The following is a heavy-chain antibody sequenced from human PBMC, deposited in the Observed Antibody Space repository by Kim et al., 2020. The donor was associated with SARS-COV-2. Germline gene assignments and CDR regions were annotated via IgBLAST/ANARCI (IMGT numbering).Heavy chain of an antibody. V-gene: IGHV3-21*01. CDR1: GFTFSSYS. CDR3: ARDFESTRYYYYGMDV. CDR2: ISSSSSYI. Sequence: GGSLRLSCAASGFTFSSYSMNWVRQAPGKGLEWVSSISSSSSYIYYADSVKGRFIISRDNAKNSLYLQMNSRRAEDTAVYYCARDFESTRYYYYGMDVWGQGTAVAVSS. J-gene: IGHJ6*02.